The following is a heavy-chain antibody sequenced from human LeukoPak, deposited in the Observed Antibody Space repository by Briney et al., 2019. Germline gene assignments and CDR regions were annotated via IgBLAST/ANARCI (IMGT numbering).Heavy chain of an antibody. Sequence: PSVTLSLTCTVFGGSISSYYWSWIRQPPGKGLEWIGYIYYSGSTNYNPSLKSRVTISVDTSKNQFSLKLSSVTAADTAVYYCARGATSIGWFDPWGQGTLVTVSS. CDR1: GGSISSYY. J-gene: IGHJ5*02. D-gene: IGHD1-26*01. V-gene: IGHV4-59*01. CDR2: IYYSGST. CDR3: ARGATSIGWFDP.